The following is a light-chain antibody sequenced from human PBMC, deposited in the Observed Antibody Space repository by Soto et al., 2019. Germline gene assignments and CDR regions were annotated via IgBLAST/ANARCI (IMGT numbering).Light chain of an antibody. V-gene: IGKV1-5*03. J-gene: IGKJ1*01. CDR1: QTISSW. CDR3: HHYNSYSEA. Sequence: DIHMTQSPSTLSGSVGDRVTITCRASQTISSWLAWYQQKPGKAPKLLIYKASTLKSGVPSRFSGSGSGTEFTLTISSLQPDDFATYYCHHYNSYSEAFGQGTKVDIK. CDR2: KAS.